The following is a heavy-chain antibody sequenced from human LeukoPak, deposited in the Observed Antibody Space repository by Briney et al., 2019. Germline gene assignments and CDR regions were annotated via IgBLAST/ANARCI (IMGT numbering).Heavy chain of an antibody. CDR3: ASRNYGSGRSDY. CDR2: IYYSGST. CDR1: GGSFSGYY. D-gene: IGHD3-10*01. Sequence: SETLSLTCAVYGGSFSGYYWSWIRQPPGKGLEWIGSIYYSGSTYYNPSLKSRVTISVDTSKNQFSLKLSSVTAADTAVYFCASRNYGSGRSDYWGQGTLVTVSS. V-gene: IGHV4-34*01. J-gene: IGHJ4*02.